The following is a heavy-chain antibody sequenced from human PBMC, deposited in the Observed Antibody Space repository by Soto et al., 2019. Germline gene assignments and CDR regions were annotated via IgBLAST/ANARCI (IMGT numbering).Heavy chain of an antibody. Sequence: EVHLVQSGGGLVQPGESLSLSCVASGFTFNDYAMHWVRQTPGKGLEWVAAISNRGSSAYYADSVKGRFTSSRDKSTKTLSLHMHTLRVEDTAVYFCAKAFCDAATGLPGEAWGQGTPVAVSP. CDR3: AKAFCDAATGLPGEA. CDR1: GFTFNDYA. CDR2: ISNRGSSA. J-gene: IGHJ4*02. V-gene: IGHV3-23*04. D-gene: IGHD2-21*01.